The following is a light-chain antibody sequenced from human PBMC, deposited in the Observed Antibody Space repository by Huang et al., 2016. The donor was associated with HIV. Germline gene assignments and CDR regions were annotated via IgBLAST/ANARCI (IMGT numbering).Light chain of an antibody. CDR1: QSVETY. J-gene: IGKJ4*01. CDR3: QQRSSWPLT. Sequence: VLTQSPFTLSMSPGQRSTLSCKTSQSVETYLAWYQQRPGQGPRLLIYDVSNRAPGVPTRCSGAGSGTDFTRIIANLAPEDVALYFCQQRSSWPLTFGGGTRVE. V-gene: IGKV3-11*01. CDR2: DVS.